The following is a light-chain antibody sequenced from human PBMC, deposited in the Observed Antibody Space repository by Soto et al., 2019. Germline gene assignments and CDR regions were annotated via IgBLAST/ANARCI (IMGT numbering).Light chain of an antibody. CDR3: QHYNSYSEA. J-gene: IGKJ1*01. CDR2: KAS. CDR1: QTISSW. Sequence: DIQMTQSPSSVSASVGDTVTITCRASQTISSWLAWYQQKPGKAPKLLIYKASTVKSGVPSRFSGSGSGTEFTLTISSLQPDDFATYYCQHYNSYSEAFGQGTKVELK. V-gene: IGKV1-5*03.